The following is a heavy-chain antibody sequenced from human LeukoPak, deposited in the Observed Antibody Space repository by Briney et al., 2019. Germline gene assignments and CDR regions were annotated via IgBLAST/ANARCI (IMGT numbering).Heavy chain of an antibody. J-gene: IGHJ6*03. CDR1: GGSFSGYY. CDR2: INHSGST. CDR3: ASGMFVVVPADPYYYYYMDV. V-gene: IGHV4-34*01. D-gene: IGHD2-2*01. Sequence: SETLSLTCAVYGGSFSGYYWSWIRQPPGKGLEWIGEINHSGSTNYSPSLKSRVTISVDTSKNQFPLKLSSVTAADTAVYYCASGMFVVVPADPYYYYYMDVWGKGTTVTVSS.